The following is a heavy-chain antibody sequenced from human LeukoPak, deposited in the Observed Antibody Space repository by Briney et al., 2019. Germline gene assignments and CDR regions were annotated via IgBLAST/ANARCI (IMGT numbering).Heavy chain of an antibody. Sequence: TGGSLRLSCAASGFTFNVYSMNWVRQAPGKGLEWVSSITSSGSYIYYRDSLKGRFTISRDNAKNSLYLQMNSLRDDDTAVYYCARGTDSGYDSTGSFDYWGQGALVTVSS. V-gene: IGHV3-21*01. CDR1: GFTFNVYS. CDR3: ARGTDSGYDSTGSFDY. J-gene: IGHJ4*02. D-gene: IGHD5-12*01. CDR2: ITSSGSYI.